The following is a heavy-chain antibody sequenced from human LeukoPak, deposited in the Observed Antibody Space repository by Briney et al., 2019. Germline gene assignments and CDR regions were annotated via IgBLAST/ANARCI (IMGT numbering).Heavy chain of an antibody. CDR1: GGSISSYY. CDR3: ARTTDV. J-gene: IGHJ6*02. Sequence: PSETLSLTCTVSGGSISSYYWSWIRQPPGKGLEWIGYIYYGGSTNYNPSLKSRVTISVDTSKNQFSLKLSSVTAADTAVYYCARTTDVWGQGTTVTVSS. V-gene: IGHV4-59*01. CDR2: IYYGGST. D-gene: IGHD4-11*01.